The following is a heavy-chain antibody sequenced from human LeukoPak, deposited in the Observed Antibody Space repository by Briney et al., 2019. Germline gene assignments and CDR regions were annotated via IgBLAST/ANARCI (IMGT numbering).Heavy chain of an antibody. CDR1: DYTFTGYG. CDR3: ARDCRSTNCYKVFDY. CDR2: ISAYNGNT. V-gene: IGHV1-18*01. D-gene: IGHD2-2*02. J-gene: IGHJ4*02. Sequence: ASVKVSCKASDYTFTGYGISWVRQAPGQGLEWMGWISAYNGNTNYAQNVQGRVTMTTDTSTSTAYMELTSLRSDDTAVYYCARDCRSTNCYKVFDYWGQGTPVTVSS.